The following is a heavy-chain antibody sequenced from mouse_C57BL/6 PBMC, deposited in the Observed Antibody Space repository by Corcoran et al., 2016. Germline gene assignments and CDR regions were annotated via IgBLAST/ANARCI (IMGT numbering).Heavy chain of an antibody. D-gene: IGHD2-3*01. J-gene: IGHJ1*03. CDR2: IDPANGNT. CDR3: ARGDGYSYWYFDV. CDR1: GFNIKNTY. V-gene: IGHV14-3*01. Sequence: EVQMQQSVAELVRPGASVKLSCTASGFNIKNTYMHWVKQRPEQGMEWIGRIDPANGNTKYAPKFQGKATITADTSSNTAYLQLSSLTSEDTAIYYCARGDGYSYWYFDVWGTGTTVTVSS.